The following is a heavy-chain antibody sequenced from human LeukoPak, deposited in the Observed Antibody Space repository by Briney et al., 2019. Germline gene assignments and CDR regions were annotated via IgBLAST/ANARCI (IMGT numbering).Heavy chain of an antibody. CDR2: ISSSSNYI. D-gene: IGHD3-22*01. V-gene: IGHV3-21*01. CDR1: GFTFSSYS. CDR3: ARGANYYDSSGYYAY. Sequence: GGSLRLSCAASGFTFSSYSLNWVRQAPGKGLEWVSSISSSSNYIYYADSVKGRFTTSRDNAKNSLYLQMNSLRAEDTAVYYCARGANYYDSSGYYAYWGQGTLVTVSS. J-gene: IGHJ4*02.